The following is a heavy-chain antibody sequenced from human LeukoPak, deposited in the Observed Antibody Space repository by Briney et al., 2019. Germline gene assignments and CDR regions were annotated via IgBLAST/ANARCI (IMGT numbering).Heavy chain of an antibody. CDR3: ARAPYGDNGYTAEVADY. J-gene: IGHJ4*02. CDR1: GFTFSSYG. Sequence: GSLRLSCAASGFTFSSYGMHWVRQAPGKGLEWVANIKQDGSEKYYVDSVKGRFTISRDNAKNSLYLQMNSLRAEDTAVYYCARAPYGDNGYTAEVADYWGQGTLVTVSS. V-gene: IGHV3-7*01. D-gene: IGHD3-16*01. CDR2: IKQDGSEK.